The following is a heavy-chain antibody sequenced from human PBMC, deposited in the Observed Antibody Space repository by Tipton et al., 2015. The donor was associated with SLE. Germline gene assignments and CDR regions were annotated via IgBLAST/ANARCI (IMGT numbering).Heavy chain of an antibody. CDR2: SRNKANTYTT. CDR3: ARVGQGNWDGFHI. D-gene: IGHD1-20*01. J-gene: IGHJ3*02. Sequence: SLRLSCGVSGFSFSDHYMDWVRQAPGKGLEWVGRSRNKANTYTTDYAASVKGRFTISRHESKISLYLQMNSLKTEDTAVYYCARVGQGNWDGFHIWGQGTMVTVSS. V-gene: IGHV3-72*01. CDR1: GFSFSDHY.